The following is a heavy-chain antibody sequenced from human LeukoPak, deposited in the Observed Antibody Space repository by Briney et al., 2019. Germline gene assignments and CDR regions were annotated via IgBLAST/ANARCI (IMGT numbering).Heavy chain of an antibody. Sequence: SETLSLTCAVYGGSFSGYYWSWIRQPPGKGLEWVGEINHSGSTNYNPSLKSRVTISVDTSKNQFSLKLSSVTAADTAVYYCAIAVAGYFDYWGQGTLVTVSS. D-gene: IGHD6-19*01. CDR2: INHSGST. J-gene: IGHJ4*02. CDR1: GGSFSGYY. V-gene: IGHV4-34*01. CDR3: AIAVAGYFDY.